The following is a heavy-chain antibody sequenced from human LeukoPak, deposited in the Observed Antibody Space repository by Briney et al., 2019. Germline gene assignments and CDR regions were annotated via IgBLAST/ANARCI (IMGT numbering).Heavy chain of an antibody. J-gene: IGHJ5*02. V-gene: IGHV3-30*02. Sequence: GGSLRLSCAASGITFSTSGMHWVRQAPGRGLEWVAFMRHDGSNEKYADSVKGRFTISRDNSKNTLYLQMNSLIVEDTAVYYCAKDRTVVVTAYEGWFDPWGQGTLVTVSS. CDR2: MRHDGSNE. CDR3: AKDRTVVVTAYEGWFDP. D-gene: IGHD2-15*01. CDR1: GITFSTSG.